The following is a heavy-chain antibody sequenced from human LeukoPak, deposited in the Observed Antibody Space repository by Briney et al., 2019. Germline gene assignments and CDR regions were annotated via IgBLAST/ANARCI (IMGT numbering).Heavy chain of an antibody. V-gene: IGHV3-74*03. Sequence: GGSLRLSCAASGFTFSSNYMHWVRQAPGKGLVWVSRINTDGSDRTHADFVKGRFTISRDNAKNTLYLKMNSLRAKDTAVYYCARALRSPGDSGLDYWGQGALVTVSS. D-gene: IGHD3-10*01. CDR1: GFTFSSNY. J-gene: IGHJ4*02. CDR3: ARALRSPGDSGLDY. CDR2: INTDGSDR.